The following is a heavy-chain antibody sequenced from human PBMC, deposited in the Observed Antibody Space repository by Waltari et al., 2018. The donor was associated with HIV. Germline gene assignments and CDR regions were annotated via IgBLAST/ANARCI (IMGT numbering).Heavy chain of an antibody. CDR1: GYTFTSYD. CDR3: ARGNYDFWSGYSTSYYYYGMDV. CDR2: MNPNSGNT. D-gene: IGHD3-3*01. Sequence: QVQLVQSGAEVKKPGASVKVSCKASGYTFTSYDINWVRQATGQGLEWMGWMNPNSGNTGYAQKFQGRVTMTRNTSISTAYMELSSLRSEDTAVYYCARGNYDFWSGYSTSYYYYGMDVWGQGTTVTVSS. J-gene: IGHJ6*02. V-gene: IGHV1-8*01.